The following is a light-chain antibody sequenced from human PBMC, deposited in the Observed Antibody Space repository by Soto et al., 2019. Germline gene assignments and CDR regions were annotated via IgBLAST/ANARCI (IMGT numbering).Light chain of an antibody. Sequence: IHMTQAPSTLSWSVGDRVTMACRASQTISSWLAWYQQKKGKAPKLLIYAASSLQSGVPSRFSGSGYGTDFTLTISSLQTEDFATYYCLQDYNYPWTFGQGTKVDIK. CDR3: LQDYNYPWT. CDR1: QTISSW. V-gene: IGKV1-6*01. CDR2: AAS. J-gene: IGKJ1*01.